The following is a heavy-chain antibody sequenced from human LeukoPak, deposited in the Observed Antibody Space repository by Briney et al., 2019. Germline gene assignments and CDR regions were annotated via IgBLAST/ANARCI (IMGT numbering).Heavy chain of an antibody. CDR2: ISSSGSTI. V-gene: IGHV3-48*03. D-gene: IGHD5-18*01. CDR3: ARDGYSYGYTWYYYYGMDV. J-gene: IGHJ6*02. CDR1: GFNFSSYE. Sequence: GGSLRLSCAASGFNFSSYEMNWVRQAPGKGLEWVSYISSSGSTIYYADSVKGRFTISRDNAKNSLYLQMNSLRAEDTAVYYCARDGYSYGYTWYYYYGMDVWGQGTTVTVSS.